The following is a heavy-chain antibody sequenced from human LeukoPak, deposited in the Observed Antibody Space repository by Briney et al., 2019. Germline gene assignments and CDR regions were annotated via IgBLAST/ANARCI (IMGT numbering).Heavy chain of an antibody. V-gene: IGHV1-2*02. J-gene: IGHJ4*02. CDR3: ARDIAFGVVITPGGY. D-gene: IGHD3-3*01. CDR2: INPNSGGT. CDR1: GYTFTGYY. Sequence: ASVKVSCKASGYTFTGYYIHWVRQAPGQGLEWMGWINPNSGGTNYAQKFLGRVTMTRDTSISTAYMELSRLRSDDTAVYYCARDIAFGVVITPGGYWGQGTLVTVSS.